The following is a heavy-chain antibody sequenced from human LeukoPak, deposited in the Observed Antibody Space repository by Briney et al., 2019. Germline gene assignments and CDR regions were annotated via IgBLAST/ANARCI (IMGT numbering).Heavy chain of an antibody. CDR3: ARARITIFGVVMPFDY. V-gene: IGHV4-34*01. Sequence: SETLSLTCAVYGGSFSGYYWSWIRQPPGKGLEWIGEINHSGSTNYNPSLKSRVTISVDTSKNQFSLKLSSVTAADTAVYYCARARITIFGVVMPFDYWGQGTLVTVSS. CDR2: INHSGST. J-gene: IGHJ4*02. D-gene: IGHD3-3*01. CDR1: GGSFSGYY.